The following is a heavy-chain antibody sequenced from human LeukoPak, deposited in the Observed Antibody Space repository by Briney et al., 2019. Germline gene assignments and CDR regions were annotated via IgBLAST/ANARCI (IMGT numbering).Heavy chain of an antibody. CDR1: GFTFSSYW. CDR2: IKQDGSEK. D-gene: IGHD6-19*01. CDR3: ARASGYSSGWYAADWYFDL. J-gene: IGHJ2*01. Sequence: GGSLRLSCTASGFTFSSYWMHWVRQAPGKGLEWVANIKQDGSEKYYVDSVKGRFTISRDNAKNSLYLQMNSLRAEDTAVYYCARASGYSSGWYAADWYFDLWGRGTLVTVSS. V-gene: IGHV3-7*01.